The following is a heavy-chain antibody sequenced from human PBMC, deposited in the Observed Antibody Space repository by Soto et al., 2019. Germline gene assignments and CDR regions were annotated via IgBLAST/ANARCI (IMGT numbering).Heavy chain of an antibody. CDR2: IGTAGDT. V-gene: IGHV3-13*01. CDR3: ARDILAGSYYNCMDV. D-gene: IGHD3-9*01. CDR1: GFTFSSYD. J-gene: IGHJ6*02. Sequence: LRLSCAASGFTFSSYDMHWVRQGTGKGLEWVSAIGTAGDTYYPGSVKGRFTISRENAKNSLYLQMNSLRAGDTAVYYCARDILAGSYYNCMDVWGQGTPVTVSS.